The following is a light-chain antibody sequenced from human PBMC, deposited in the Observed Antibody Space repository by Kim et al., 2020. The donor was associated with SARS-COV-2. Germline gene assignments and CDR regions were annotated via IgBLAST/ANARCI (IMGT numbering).Light chain of an antibody. CDR3: ASWDDSLSGWV. J-gene: IGLJ3*02. Sequence: GNRPTDSCSESCPDIGRYTVSWYHQFPGTPPKLLIYSNTQRPSRVPDRFSGSKSGTSASLAISELQSEDEADYYCASWDDSLSGWVFGGGTQLTVL. V-gene: IGLV1-44*01. CDR2: SNT. CDR1: CPDIGRYT.